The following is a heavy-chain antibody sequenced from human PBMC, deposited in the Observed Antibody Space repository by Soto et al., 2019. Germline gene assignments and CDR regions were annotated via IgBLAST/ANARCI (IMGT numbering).Heavy chain of an antibody. Sequence: GGSLRLSCAASGFTFSSYSVNWVRQAPGKGLEWVSYISSSSSTIYYADSVKGRFTISRDNAKNSLYLQMNSLRDEDTAVYYCARDRGYSSSWYIKYYYYGMDVWGQGTTVTVSS. J-gene: IGHJ6*02. CDR2: ISSSSSTI. CDR3: ARDRGYSSSWYIKYYYYGMDV. CDR1: GFTFSSYS. V-gene: IGHV3-48*02. D-gene: IGHD6-13*01.